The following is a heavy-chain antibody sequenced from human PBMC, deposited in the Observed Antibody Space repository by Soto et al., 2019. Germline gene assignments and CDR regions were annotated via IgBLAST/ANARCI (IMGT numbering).Heavy chain of an antibody. CDR1: GDSISGAY. D-gene: IGHD6-19*01. V-gene: IGHV4-34*01. CDR2: INDNEST. Sequence: PSETLSLTCAVYGDSISGAYCAWIRQPQGKGKERKWEINDNESTHDNPNLNIQITITIYTAKNQISLKLNSHTATDTAQYDYSRVDYSGSTSFDYWGQGSLVTVSS. CDR3: SRVDYSGSTSFDY. J-gene: IGHJ4*02.